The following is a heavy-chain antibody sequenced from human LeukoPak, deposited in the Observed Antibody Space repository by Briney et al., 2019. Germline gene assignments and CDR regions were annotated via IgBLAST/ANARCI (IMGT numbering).Heavy chain of an antibody. Sequence: ASVKVSCKASGYTFTGYYMHWVRQAPGQGLEWMGWINPNSGGTNYAQKFQGRVTMTRDTSISTAYMELSRLRSDDTAVYYCARTHYSGYDFGSFDYWGQGTLVTVSS. CDR3: ARTHYSGYDFGSFDY. CDR2: INPNSGGT. V-gene: IGHV1-2*02. CDR1: GYTFTGYY. J-gene: IGHJ4*02. D-gene: IGHD5-12*01.